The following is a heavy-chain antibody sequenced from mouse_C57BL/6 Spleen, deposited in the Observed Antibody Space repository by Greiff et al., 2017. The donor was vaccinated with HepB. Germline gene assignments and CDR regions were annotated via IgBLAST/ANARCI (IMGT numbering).Heavy chain of an antibody. CDR1: GYAFSSSW. CDR2: IYPGDGDT. J-gene: IGHJ4*01. V-gene: IGHV1-82*01. Sequence: QVQLQQSGPELVKPGASVKISCKASGYAFSSSWMNWVKQRPGKGLEWIGRIYPGDGDTNYNGKFKGKATLTADKSSSTAYMQLSSLTSEDSAVYFCARGEGYAMDYWGQGTSVTVSS. CDR3: ARGEGYAMDY.